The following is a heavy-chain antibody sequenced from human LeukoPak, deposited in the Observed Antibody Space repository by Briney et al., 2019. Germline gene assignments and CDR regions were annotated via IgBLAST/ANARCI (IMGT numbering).Heavy chain of an antibody. J-gene: IGHJ6*02. CDR1: GFTFSSYD. Sequence: GGSLRLSCAASGFTFSSYDMHWVRQVPGKGLEWGSDIGTVGDTYYAGSVKGRFTISRENAKNSLYLQMNSLRAGDTAVYYCARVRSGSLGYGMDVWGQGTTVTVSS. D-gene: IGHD1-26*01. CDR3: ARVRSGSLGYGMDV. CDR2: IGTVGDT. V-gene: IGHV3-13*01.